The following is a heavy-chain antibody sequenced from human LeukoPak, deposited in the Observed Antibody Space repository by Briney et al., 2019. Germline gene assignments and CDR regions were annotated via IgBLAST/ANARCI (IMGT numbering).Heavy chain of an antibody. Sequence: PGGSLRLSCAVSGLTLSNVWMNWVRQAPEKGLEWVGRIKSKSAGGTTDFAAPVKGRFTISRDDSKSTLYLQMNSLTSEDTAVYYCAQGSGQYYEYWGQGTLVTVSS. V-gene: IGHV3-15*07. CDR1: GLTLSNVW. D-gene: IGHD3-22*01. J-gene: IGHJ4*02. CDR2: IKSKSAGGTT. CDR3: AQGSGQYYEY.